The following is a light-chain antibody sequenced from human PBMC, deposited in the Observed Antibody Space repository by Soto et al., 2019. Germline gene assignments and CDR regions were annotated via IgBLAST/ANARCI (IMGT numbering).Light chain of an antibody. Sequence: EIVMTQSPATLSVSPGDTATLSCRASQGVTTNLAWFQQKPGQAPRLLIYGASTRATGLPARFSGSGSGTEFTLTIRSMQSEDFAVYSCQQYNNWPRTFGQGTKVDIK. CDR1: QGVTTN. CDR2: GAS. J-gene: IGKJ1*01. CDR3: QQYNNWPRT. V-gene: IGKV3-15*01.